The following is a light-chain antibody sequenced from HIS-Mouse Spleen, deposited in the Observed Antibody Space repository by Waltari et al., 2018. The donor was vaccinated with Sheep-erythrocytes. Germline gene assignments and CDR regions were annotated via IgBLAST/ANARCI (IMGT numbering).Light chain of an antibody. J-gene: IGKJ4*01. V-gene: IGKV1-39*01. CDR3: QQSYSTPPLT. CDR1: QSISSY. CDR2: AAS. Sequence: DIQMTQSPSSLSASVGDRVTITCRASQSISSYLNWCQQKPGKAPKLLIHAASSLPSGVPSRFSGSGSGTDFTLTIRSLQPEDFATYYCQQSYSTPPLTFGGGTKVEIK.